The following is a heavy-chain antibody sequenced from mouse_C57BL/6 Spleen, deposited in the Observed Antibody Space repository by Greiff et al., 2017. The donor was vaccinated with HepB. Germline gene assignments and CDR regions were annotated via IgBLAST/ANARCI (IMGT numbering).Heavy chain of an antibody. Sequence: QVHVKQPGAELVRPGSSVKLSCKASGYTFTSYWMHWVKQRPIQGLEWIGNIDPSDSETHYNQKFKDKATLTVDKSSSTAYMQLSSLTSEDSAVYYCARRENYYGSGFAYWGQGTLVTVSA. V-gene: IGHV1-52*01. CDR2: IDPSDSET. D-gene: IGHD1-1*01. J-gene: IGHJ3*01. CDR3: ARRENYYGSGFAY. CDR1: GYTFTSYW.